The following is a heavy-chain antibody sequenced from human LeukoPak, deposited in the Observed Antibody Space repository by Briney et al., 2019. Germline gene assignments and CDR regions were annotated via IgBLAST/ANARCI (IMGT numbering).Heavy chain of an antibody. CDR1: GGSFSGYY. D-gene: IGHD3-22*01. J-gene: IGHJ4*02. Sequence: SETLSLTCAVYGGSFSGYYWSWIRQPPGKGLEWIGSIYYSGSTYYNPSLKSRVTISVDTSKNQFSLKLSSVTAADTAVYYCARGITIIVVVIPPDYWGQGTLVTVSS. CDR2: IYYSGST. CDR3: ARGITIIVVVIPPDY. V-gene: IGHV4-34*01.